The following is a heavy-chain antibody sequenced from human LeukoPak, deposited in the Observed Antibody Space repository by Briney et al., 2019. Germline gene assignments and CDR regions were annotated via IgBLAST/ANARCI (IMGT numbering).Heavy chain of an antibody. V-gene: IGHV3-7*01. CDR3: AKAPSGQWLVQHFDY. CDR1: GFTFTNYW. D-gene: IGHD6-19*01. CDR2: IKQDRSEK. J-gene: IGHJ4*02. Sequence: GGSLRLSCAASGFTFTNYWMSWVRQAPGKGLELVANIKQDRSEKYYVDSVKGRFTISRDNSKNTLYLQMNSLRAEDTAVYYCAKAPSGQWLVQHFDYWGQGTLVTVSS.